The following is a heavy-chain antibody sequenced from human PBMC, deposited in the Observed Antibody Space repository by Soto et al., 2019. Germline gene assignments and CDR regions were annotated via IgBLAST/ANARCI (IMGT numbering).Heavy chain of an antibody. J-gene: IGHJ6*02. Sequence: QVQLQESGPGLVKPSQTLSLTCTVSGGSISSGDYYWSWIRQPPGKGLEWIGYIYYSGSTYYNPSLKSRVTISVDTAKNQFSLKLSSETAADTAVYYCARVNGDDYYYYYGMDVWGQGTTVTVSS. CDR3: ARVNGDDYYYYYGMDV. D-gene: IGHD4-17*01. CDR2: IYYSGST. V-gene: IGHV4-30-4*01. CDR1: GGSISSGDYY.